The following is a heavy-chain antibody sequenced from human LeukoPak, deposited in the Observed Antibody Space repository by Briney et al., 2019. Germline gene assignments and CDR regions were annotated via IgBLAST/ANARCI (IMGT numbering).Heavy chain of an antibody. CDR3: ARDSGGNYYYGMDV. CDR1: GFTVSSNY. CDR2: IYSGGST. V-gene: IGHV3-53*01. Sequence: GGSLRLSCAASGFTVSSNYMSWVRQAPGKGLEWVSVIYSGGSTYYADSVKGRFTISRDNAKNSLYLQMNSLRAEDTAVYYCARDSGGNYYYGMDVWGQGTTVTVSS. D-gene: IGHD2-15*01. J-gene: IGHJ6*02.